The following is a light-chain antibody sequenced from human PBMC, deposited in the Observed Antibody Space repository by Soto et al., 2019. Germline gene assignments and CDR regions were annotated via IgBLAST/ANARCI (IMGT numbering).Light chain of an antibody. J-gene: IGKJ1*01. CDR1: ESVSTN. CDR2: GAS. Sequence: VLTQSPGTLSWSPVEIATLSCRASESVSTNLAWYQQKAGQAPRLLIYGASTRATGIPARFSGSGSGTEFTLTISSLQSEDFAVYYCQQYSIWRTFGQGTKVDIK. V-gene: IGKV3-15*01. CDR3: QQYSIWRT.